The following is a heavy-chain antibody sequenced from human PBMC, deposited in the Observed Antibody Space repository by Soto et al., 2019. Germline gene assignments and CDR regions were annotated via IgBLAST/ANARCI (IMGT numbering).Heavy chain of an antibody. Sequence: SVKVSCKASGYTFTGYYMQWVRQARGQRLEWIGWIVVGSGNTNYAQKFQERVTITRDMSTSTAYMELSSLRSEDTAVYYCARSRKGGSINAFDIWGQGTMVTVSS. D-gene: IGHD3-16*01. CDR1: GYTFTGYY. J-gene: IGHJ3*02. V-gene: IGHV1-58*02. CDR2: IVVGSGNT. CDR3: ARSRKGGSINAFDI.